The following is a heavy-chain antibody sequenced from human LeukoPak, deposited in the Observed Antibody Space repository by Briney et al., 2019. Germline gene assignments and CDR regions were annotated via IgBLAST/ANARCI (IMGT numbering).Heavy chain of an antibody. V-gene: IGHV4-34*01. CDR1: GGSISSYY. D-gene: IGHD3-10*01. CDR2: MNHSGST. J-gene: IGHJ6*03. Sequence: SETLSLTCTVSGGSISSYYWSWIRQPPGKGLEWIGEMNHSGSTNYNPSLKSRVTISVDTSKNQFSLRLSSVTAADTAVYYCARLTKNDSGTYRFGKKKRGYMDVWGKGTTVTISS. CDR3: ARLTKNDSGTYRFGKKKRGYMDV.